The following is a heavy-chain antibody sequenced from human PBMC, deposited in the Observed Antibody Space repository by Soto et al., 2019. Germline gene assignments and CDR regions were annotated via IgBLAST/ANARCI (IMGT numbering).Heavy chain of an antibody. Sequence: SETLSLTCTVSGGSISSSSYYWGWIRQPPGKGLEWIGSIYYSGSTYYNPSLKSRVTISVDTSKNQFSLKLSSVTAADTAVYYCARRVTPKFDPWGQGTLVTVSS. V-gene: IGHV4-39*01. J-gene: IGHJ5*02. CDR2: IYYSGST. CDR3: ARRVTPKFDP. D-gene: IGHD3-16*01. CDR1: GGSISSSSYY.